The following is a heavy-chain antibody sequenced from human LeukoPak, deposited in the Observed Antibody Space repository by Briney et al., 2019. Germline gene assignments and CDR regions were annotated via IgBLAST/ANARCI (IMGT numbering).Heavy chain of an antibody. CDR3: ARGYYYDSSGYYNDY. Sequence: SETLSLTCAVYGGSFIGYYWSWIRQPPGKGLEWIGEINHSGSTNYNPSLKSRVTISVDTSKNQFSLKLSSVTAADTAVYYCARGYYYDSSGYYNDYWGQGTLVTVSS. J-gene: IGHJ4*02. CDR2: INHSGST. V-gene: IGHV4-34*01. CDR1: GGSFIGYY. D-gene: IGHD3-22*01.